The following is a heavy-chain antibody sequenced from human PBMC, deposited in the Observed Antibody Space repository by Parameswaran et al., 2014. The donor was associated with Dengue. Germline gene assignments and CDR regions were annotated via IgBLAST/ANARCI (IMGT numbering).Heavy chain of an antibody. Sequence: WIRQPPGKGLEWIGSIYYSGSTYYNPSLKSRVTISVDTSKNQFSLKLSSVTAADTAVYYCARDSRDYYDRRGAFDIWGQGTMVTVSS. V-gene: IGHV4-39*07. CDR2: IYYSGST. CDR3: ARDSRDYYDRRGAFDI. D-gene: IGHD3-22*01. J-gene: IGHJ3*02.